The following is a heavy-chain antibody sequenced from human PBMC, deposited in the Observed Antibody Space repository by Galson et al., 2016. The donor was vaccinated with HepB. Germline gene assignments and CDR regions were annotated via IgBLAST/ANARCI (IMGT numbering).Heavy chain of an antibody. CDR2: ILYDGSNE. CDR1: GFTFSNYG. D-gene: IGHD3-16*01. CDR3: ARHYADWFDP. V-gene: IGHV3-30*03. J-gene: IGHJ5*02. Sequence: SLRLSCAASGFTFSNYGMHWVRQAPGKGLEWMALILYDGSNEYYADSVKGRFTISRDNSKNTLFLQMNSLKAEDTAVYYCARHYADWFDPWGQGTLVTVSS.